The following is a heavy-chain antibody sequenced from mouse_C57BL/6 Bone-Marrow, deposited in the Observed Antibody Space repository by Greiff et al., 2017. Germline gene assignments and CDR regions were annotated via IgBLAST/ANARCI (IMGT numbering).Heavy chain of an antibody. CDR1: GYAFSSSW. Sequence: VQLLQSGPELVKPGASVKISCKASGYAFSSSWMNWVKQRPGKGLEWIGRIYPGDGDTNYNGKFKGKATLTAAKSPSTAYMQLSSLTSEDSSVYFWTKAYYYGHFDYWGQGTTLTVSS. CDR3: TKAYYYGHFDY. CDR2: IYPGDGDT. J-gene: IGHJ2*01. D-gene: IGHD1-1*01. V-gene: IGHV1-82*01.